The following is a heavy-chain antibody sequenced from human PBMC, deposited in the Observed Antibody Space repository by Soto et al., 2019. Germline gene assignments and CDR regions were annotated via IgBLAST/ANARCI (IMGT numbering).Heavy chain of an antibody. V-gene: IGHV4-30-4*01. CDR3: AREGGESSDGLYYFDS. Sequence: SETLSLTCTVSGGSTSSDNYWSFIRQPPGKGLEWIGHIYYSGNTDYNPSLKSRLAISIDTSKNQFSLKLSSVTAADTAVYFCAREGGESSDGLYYFDSWGQGSLVTVSS. CDR1: GGSTSSDNY. D-gene: IGHD3-16*01. J-gene: IGHJ4*02. CDR2: IYYSGNT.